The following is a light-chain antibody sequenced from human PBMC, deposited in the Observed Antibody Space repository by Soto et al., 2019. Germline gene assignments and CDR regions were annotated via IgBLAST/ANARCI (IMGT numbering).Light chain of an antibody. CDR2: AAS. CDR1: QDINIY. Sequence: DIQMTQSPSSLFASVGDRVTITCQATQDINIYLNWYQLKPGKAPKLLIYAASSLQSGVPSRFSGSGSGTDFTLTISSLQPEDFATYYCQQSYSTPHTFGQGTKVDIK. V-gene: IGKV1-39*01. CDR3: QQSYSTPHT. J-gene: IGKJ1*01.